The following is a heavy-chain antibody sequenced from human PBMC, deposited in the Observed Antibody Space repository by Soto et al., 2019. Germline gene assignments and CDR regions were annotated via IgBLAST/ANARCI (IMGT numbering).Heavy chain of an antibody. V-gene: IGHV3-48*02. CDR1: GFTFSSYS. Sequence: EVQLVESGGGLVQPGGSLRLSCAASGFTFSSYSMNWVRQAPGKGLEWVSYISSSSSTRYYADSVKGRFTISRDNAKNSLYLQMNSLRDEDTAVYYCARDLSYYDSSEVQGYWGQGTLVTVSS. CDR2: ISSSSSTR. D-gene: IGHD3-22*01. CDR3: ARDLSYYDSSEVQGY. J-gene: IGHJ4*02.